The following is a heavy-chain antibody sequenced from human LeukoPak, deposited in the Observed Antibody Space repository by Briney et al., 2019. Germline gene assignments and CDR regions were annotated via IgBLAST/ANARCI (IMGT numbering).Heavy chain of an antibody. D-gene: IGHD2-2*01. J-gene: IGHJ6*03. CDR1: GFTFSSYA. CDR2: ISGSGGST. Sequence: GGSLRLSCAASGFTFSSYAMSWVRQAPGKGLEWVSAISGSGGSTYYADSVKGRFTISRDNSKNTPYLQMNSLRAEDTAVYYCAKVLLPAANYYYYYYMDVWGKGTTVTVSS. CDR3: AKVLLPAANYYYYYYMDV. V-gene: IGHV3-23*01.